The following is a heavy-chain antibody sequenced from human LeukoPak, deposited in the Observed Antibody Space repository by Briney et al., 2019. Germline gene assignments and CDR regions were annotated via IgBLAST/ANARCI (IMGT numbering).Heavy chain of an antibody. D-gene: IGHD3-3*01. Sequence: GGSLRLSCAASGFTFSSYAMSWVRQAPGKGLECVSAISGSGGSTYYADSVKGRFTISRDNSKNTLYLQMNSLRAEDTAVYYCAKDYLVLLFLEWLSNYFDYWGPGTLVTVSS. CDR1: GFTFSSYA. J-gene: IGHJ4*02. CDR3: AKDYLVLLFLEWLSNYFDY. V-gene: IGHV3-23*01. CDR2: ISGSGGST.